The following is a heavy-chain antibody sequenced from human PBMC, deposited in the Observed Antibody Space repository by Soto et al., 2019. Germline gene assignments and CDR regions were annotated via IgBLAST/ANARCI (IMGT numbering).Heavy chain of an antibody. D-gene: IGHD1-26*01. V-gene: IGHV5-10-1*01. CDR2: IDPSDSYT. Sequence: EESLRISCRGSGDRFSTYWIMWVRQMPGKGLEWMGTIDPSDSYTNYSPSFQGHVTISRDESVTTAYLQWSSLRASDTDMYYCARRRVQPLSEYPNGMHVSCQGHTVTVS. J-gene: IGHJ6*02. CDR1: GDRFSTYW. CDR3: ARRRVQPLSEYPNGMHV.